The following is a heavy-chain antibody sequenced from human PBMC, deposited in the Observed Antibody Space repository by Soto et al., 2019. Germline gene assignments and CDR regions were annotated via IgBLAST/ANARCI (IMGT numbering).Heavy chain of an antibody. V-gene: IGHV6-1*01. CDR1: GDSVSGNSPA. CDR3: ARGNCVGGSCELGPAFDY. CDR2: TYYRSKWFN. Sequence: PSQTLSLTCAISGDSVSGNSPAWNWIRQSPSRGLEWLGRTYYRSKWFNEYAESVKSRIIINPDTSKNQFSLQLNSVTPEDTAVYYCARGNCVGGSCELGPAFDYWGHGTLVTVSS. J-gene: IGHJ4*01. D-gene: IGHD2-15*01.